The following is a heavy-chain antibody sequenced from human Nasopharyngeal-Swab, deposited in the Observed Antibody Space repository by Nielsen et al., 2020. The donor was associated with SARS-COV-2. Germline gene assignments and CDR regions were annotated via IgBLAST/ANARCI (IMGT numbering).Heavy chain of an antibody. J-gene: IGHJ4*02. CDR3: ARDRGDGYNSGVDY. CDR1: GYTFTTYA. V-gene: IGHV7-4-1*02. D-gene: IGHD5-24*01. Sequence: ASVKVSCKASGYTFTTYAINWVRQAPGQGLEWMGWINTHTGNPTNAQGFTGRFVFSLDTSVSTAYLQISSLRAEDTAVYYCARDRGDGYNSGVDYWGQRTLVTVSS. CDR2: INTHTGNP.